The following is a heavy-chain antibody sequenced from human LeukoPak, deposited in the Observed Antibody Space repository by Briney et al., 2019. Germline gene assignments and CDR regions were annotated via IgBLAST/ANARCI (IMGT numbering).Heavy chain of an antibody. V-gene: IGHV3-23*01. CDR1: GFTFSSYA. CDR3: AKLNPDWLPFDY. D-gene: IGHD3-9*01. J-gene: IGHJ4*02. Sequence: GGSLRLSCAASGFTFSSYAMSWVRQAPGKGLEWISGISGSGASTYYADSVTGRFTISRDNSRNTLYLQMNSLRGDDAAVYYCAKLNPDWLPFDYWGQGTLVTVSS. CDR2: ISGSGAST.